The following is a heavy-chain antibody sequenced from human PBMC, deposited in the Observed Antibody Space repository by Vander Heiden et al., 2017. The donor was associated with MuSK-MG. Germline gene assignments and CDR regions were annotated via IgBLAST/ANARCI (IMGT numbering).Heavy chain of an antibody. CDR3: ARAQYSGSYYLDY. D-gene: IGHD1-26*01. V-gene: IGHV3-33*01. Sequence: QVQRVASGGGVVQPGRFLLLSCAPPGFTFSRYGMHWVRQAPGKGLGWVAVIWYDGSNKYYADSVKGRFTISRDNSKNTLYLQMNSLRAEDTAVYYCARAQYSGSYYLDYWGQGTLVTVSS. CDR2: IWYDGSNK. J-gene: IGHJ4*02. CDR1: GFTFSRYG.